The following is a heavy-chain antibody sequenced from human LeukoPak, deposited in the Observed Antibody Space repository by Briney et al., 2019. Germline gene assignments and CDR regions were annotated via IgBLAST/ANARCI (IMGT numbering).Heavy chain of an antibody. CDR3: ARITGTNLHY. V-gene: IGHV4-38-2*01. J-gene: IGHJ4*02. CDR1: GYSISSGYY. CDR2: IYHSGST. D-gene: IGHD1-7*01. Sequence: SETLSLICAVSGYSISSGYYWGWIRQPPGKGLEWIGSIYHSGSTYYNPSLKSRVTISVDTSKNQFSLKLSSVTAADTAVYYCARITGTNLHYWGQGTLVTVSS.